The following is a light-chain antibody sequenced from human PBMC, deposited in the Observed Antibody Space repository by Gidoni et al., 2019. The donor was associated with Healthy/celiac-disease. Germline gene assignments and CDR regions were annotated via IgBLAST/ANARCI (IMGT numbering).Light chain of an antibody. CDR1: QSVSSSY. CDR3: QQYGSSPRT. Sequence: EIVLTQSPGTLSLSPGERATLSCRASQSVSSSYLAWYQQKPGQAPRLLIDGASSRATGIPDRVRGRGSGTDFTLNISRLEPEDFAVYYCQQYGSSPRTFGQGTKVEIK. J-gene: IGKJ1*01. CDR2: GAS. V-gene: IGKV3-20*01.